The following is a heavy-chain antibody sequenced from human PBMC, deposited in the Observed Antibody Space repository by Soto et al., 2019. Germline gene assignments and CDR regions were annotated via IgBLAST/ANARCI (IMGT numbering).Heavy chain of an antibody. J-gene: IGHJ6*02. CDR1: GASITSGSYS. Sequence: QLQLQESGSGLVNPSQTLSLTCTVSGASITSGSYSWSWIRQAPGKGLEWIGNIHVTGYTAFSPSLKRRVTMSVDTSKNQFSLKLTSVTAADTAVYYCARAVYCTTANCWDDFHYYNIDVWGQGTAVTVSS. CDR3: ARAVYCTTANCWDDFHYYNIDV. V-gene: IGHV4-30-2*01. CDR2: IHVTGYT. D-gene: IGHD2-2*01.